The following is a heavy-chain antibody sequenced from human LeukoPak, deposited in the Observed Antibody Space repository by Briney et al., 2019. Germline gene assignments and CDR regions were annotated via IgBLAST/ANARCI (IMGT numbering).Heavy chain of an antibody. V-gene: IGHV1-18*01. CDR1: GYTFTSYG. J-gene: IGHJ4*02. Sequence: ASVKVSCKASGYTFTSYGVSWVRQAPGQGLEWMGWISAYNGNTNYAQKLQGRVTMTTDTSTSTAYMELRSLRSDDTAVYYCARVLYSNYGSPFDYWGQGTLVTVSS. CDR3: ARVLYSNYGSPFDY. CDR2: ISAYNGNT. D-gene: IGHD4-4*01.